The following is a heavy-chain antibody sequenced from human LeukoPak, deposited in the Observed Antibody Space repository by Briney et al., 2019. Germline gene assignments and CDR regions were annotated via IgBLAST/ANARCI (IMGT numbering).Heavy chain of an antibody. Sequence: ASVKVSCEASGYTFTSYVMHWVRQAPGQTLEWMGWINAGNGNTKYSQEFRGRVTITRDTSASTAYMELSSLRSEDMAVYYCAKDGLQSTTSGVHLDSWGQGTLVTVSS. D-gene: IGHD5/OR15-5a*01. CDR1: GYTFTSYV. CDR3: AKDGLQSTTSGVHLDS. J-gene: IGHJ5*01. CDR2: INAGNGNT. V-gene: IGHV1-3*03.